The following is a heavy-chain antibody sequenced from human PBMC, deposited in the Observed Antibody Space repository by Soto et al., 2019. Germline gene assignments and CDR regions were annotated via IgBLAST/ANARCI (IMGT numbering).Heavy chain of an antibody. CDR1: GFTFSSYG. CDR2: VDASGGST. D-gene: IGHD1-26*01. V-gene: IGHV3-23*01. Sequence: GSLRLSCAASGFTFSSYGMSWVRQAPGKGLEWVSTVDASGGSTHYADSVKGRFTISRDNSKNTLYLQMNSLSAEDTALYYCAKDVGPSLPYFDDWGQGARVNVAS. J-gene: IGHJ4*02. CDR3: AKDVGPSLPYFDD.